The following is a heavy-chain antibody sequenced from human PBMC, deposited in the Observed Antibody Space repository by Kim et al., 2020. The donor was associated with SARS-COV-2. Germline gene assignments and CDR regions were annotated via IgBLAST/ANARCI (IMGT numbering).Heavy chain of an antibody. J-gene: IGHJ6*02. CDR3: AREGRVERRSSTIYYSIDV. CDR2: ISSIGT. Sequence: GGSLRLSCGASEFVFSRYIMAWVRQAPGKGLEWVASISSIGTNYADSMKGRFTISRDNARSSVYLHMNGLRVEDTAVYYCAREGRVERRSSTIYYSIDVWCQGTTVTVSS. V-gene: IGHV3-21*06. D-gene: IGHD2-2*01. CDR1: EFVFSRYI.